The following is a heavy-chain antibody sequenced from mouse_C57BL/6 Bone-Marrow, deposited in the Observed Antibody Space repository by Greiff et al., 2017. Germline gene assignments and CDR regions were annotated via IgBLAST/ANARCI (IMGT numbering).Heavy chain of an antibody. CDR3: TTSLIYYDYDDPV. Sequence: VQLQQSGAELVRPGASVKLSCTASGFNIKDYYMHWVKQRPEQGLEWIGRIDPEDGDTEYAPKFQGKATMTADTSSNTAYLLLSSLTSEDTAVYYCTTSLIYYDYDDPVWGTGTTVTVSS. J-gene: IGHJ1*03. V-gene: IGHV14-1*01. CDR2: IDPEDGDT. CDR1: GFNIKDYY. D-gene: IGHD2-4*01.